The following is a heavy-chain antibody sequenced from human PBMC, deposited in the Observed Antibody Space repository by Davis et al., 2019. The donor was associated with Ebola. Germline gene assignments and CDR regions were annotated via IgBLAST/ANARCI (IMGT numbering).Heavy chain of an antibody. V-gene: IGHV1-69*04. CDR2: IIPILGIA. D-gene: IGHD6-13*01. Sequence: SVTVSCKASGGTFSSYAISWVRQAPGQGLEWMGRIIPILGIANYAQKFQGRVTITADKSTSTAYMELSSLRSEDTAVYYCARDKQQLVLKYFDYWGQGTLVTASS. J-gene: IGHJ4*02. CDR1: GGTFSSYA. CDR3: ARDKQQLVLKYFDY.